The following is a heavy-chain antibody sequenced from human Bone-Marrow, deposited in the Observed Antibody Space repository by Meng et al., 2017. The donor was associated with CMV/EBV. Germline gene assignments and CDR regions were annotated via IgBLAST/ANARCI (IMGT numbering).Heavy chain of an antibody. CDR2: ISYDGSNK. J-gene: IGHJ4*02. D-gene: IGHD2-2*01. CDR1: GLTFSSYA. V-gene: IGHV3-30-3*01. CDR3: ASTYCSSTSCWGHFDY. Sequence: GESLKISCAASGLTFSSYAMYWVRQAPGKGPEWVAVISYDGSNKYYADSVKGRFTISRDNSKNTLFLQMNSLRAEDTAVYYCASTYCSSTSCWGHFDYWGQGTLVTVSS.